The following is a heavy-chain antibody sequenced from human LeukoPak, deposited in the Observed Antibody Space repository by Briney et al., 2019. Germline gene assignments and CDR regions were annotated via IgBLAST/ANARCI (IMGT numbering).Heavy chain of an antibody. CDR3: ARGPRGYSYGSPD. D-gene: IGHD5-18*01. Sequence: GGSLRLSRAASGFTFSSYAMSWVRQAPGKGLEWVAVIWYDGSNKYYADSVKGRFTISRDNSKNTLYLQMNSLRAEDTAVYYCARGPRGYSYGSPDWGQGTLVTVSS. CDR1: GFTFSSYA. J-gene: IGHJ4*02. V-gene: IGHV3-33*08. CDR2: IWYDGSNK.